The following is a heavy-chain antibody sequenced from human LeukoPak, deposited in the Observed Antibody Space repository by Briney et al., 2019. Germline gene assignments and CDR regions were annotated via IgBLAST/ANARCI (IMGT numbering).Heavy chain of an antibody. J-gene: IGHJ5*02. Sequence: VASVKVSCKASGYTFTSYYMHWVRQAPGQGLEWMGIINPSGGSTSYAQKFQGRVTMTRDTSTSTVYMELSSLRSEDTAVYYCARARQQLVWANWFDPWGQGTLVTVSS. CDR3: ARARQQLVWANWFDP. D-gene: IGHD6-13*01. V-gene: IGHV1-46*01. CDR2: INPSGGST. CDR1: GYTFTSYY.